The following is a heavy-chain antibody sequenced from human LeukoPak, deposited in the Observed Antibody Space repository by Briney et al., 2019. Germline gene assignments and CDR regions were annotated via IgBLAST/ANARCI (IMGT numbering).Heavy chain of an antibody. J-gene: IGHJ4*02. CDR2: IYHSGST. D-gene: IGHD4-23*01. CDR3: ARAICGGNIDY. Sequence: SETLSLTCTVSGYSISSGYYWGWIRQPPGKGLEWIGSIYHSGSTYYNPSLKSRVTISVDTSKNQFSLKLSSATAADTAVYYCARAICGGNIDYWGQGTLVTVSS. CDR1: GYSISSGYY. V-gene: IGHV4-38-2*02.